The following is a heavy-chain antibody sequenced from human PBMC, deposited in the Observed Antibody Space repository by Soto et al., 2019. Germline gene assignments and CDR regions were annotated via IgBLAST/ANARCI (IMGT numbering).Heavy chain of an antibody. Sequence: GGSLRLSCAASGFTFSSYWMSWVRQAPGKGLEWVANIKQDGSEKYYVDSVKGRFTISRDNAKNSLYLQMNSLRAEDTAVYYCAAPSSGSYYYDAFDIWGQGTMVTVSS. CDR1: GFTFSSYW. J-gene: IGHJ3*02. CDR3: AAPSSGSYYYDAFDI. D-gene: IGHD1-26*01. CDR2: IKQDGSEK. V-gene: IGHV3-7*01.